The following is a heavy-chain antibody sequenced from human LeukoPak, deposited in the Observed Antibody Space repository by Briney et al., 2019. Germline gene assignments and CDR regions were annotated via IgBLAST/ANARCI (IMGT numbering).Heavy chain of an antibody. CDR2: ISSSSSYI. J-gene: IGHJ4*02. CDR1: GFTFSSYS. D-gene: IGHD3-10*01. V-gene: IGHV3-21*01. Sequence: PGGSLRLSCAASGFTFSSYSMNWVCQAPGKGLEWVSSISSSSSYIYYADSVKGRFTISRDNAKNSLYLQMNSLRAEDTAVYYCARAVNYYGSGSCDYWGQGTLVTVSS. CDR3: ARAVNYYGSGSCDY.